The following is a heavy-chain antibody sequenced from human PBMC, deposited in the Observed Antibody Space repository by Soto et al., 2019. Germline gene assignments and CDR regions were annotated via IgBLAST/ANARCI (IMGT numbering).Heavy chain of an antibody. Sequence: GASVKVSCKASGYTFTGYYIHWVRQAPGQGLEWMGGINPICGTTNYAQKFQGRVTITADTSTSTAYMELSSLRSEDTAVYYCARASFRTEMATITDYYYGMDVWGQGTTVTVSS. D-gene: IGHD5-12*01. CDR2: INPICGTT. V-gene: IGHV1-2*02. CDR3: ARASFRTEMATITDYYYGMDV. J-gene: IGHJ6*02. CDR1: GYTFTGYY.